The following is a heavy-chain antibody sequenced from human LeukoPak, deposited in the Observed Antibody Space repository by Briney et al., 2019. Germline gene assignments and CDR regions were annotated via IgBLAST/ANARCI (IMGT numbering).Heavy chain of an antibody. CDR1: GFTFSSYG. Sequence: GGSLRLSCAASGFTFSSYGMNWVRQAPGKGLEWVSYISSSGSTIYYADSVKGRFTISRDNAKNSLYLQMNSLRAEDTAVYYCARAGYSSSWSIDYWGQGTLVTVSS. V-gene: IGHV3-48*03. CDR2: ISSSGSTI. CDR3: ARAGYSSSWSIDY. J-gene: IGHJ4*02. D-gene: IGHD6-13*01.